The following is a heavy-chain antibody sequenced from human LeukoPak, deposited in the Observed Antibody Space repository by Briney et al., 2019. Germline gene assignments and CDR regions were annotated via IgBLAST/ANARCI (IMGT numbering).Heavy chain of an antibody. CDR1: GFTFSSYG. D-gene: IGHD6-13*01. V-gene: IGHV3-30*18. Sequence: GGSLRLSCAASGFTFSSYGMHWVRQAPGRGLEWVAVISYDGSNKYNADSVKGRFTISRDNSKNTLYLQMNSLRAEDTAVYYCAKPDSGSWYGNVDYWGQGTLVTVSS. CDR2: ISYDGSNK. CDR3: AKPDSGSWYGNVDY. J-gene: IGHJ4*02.